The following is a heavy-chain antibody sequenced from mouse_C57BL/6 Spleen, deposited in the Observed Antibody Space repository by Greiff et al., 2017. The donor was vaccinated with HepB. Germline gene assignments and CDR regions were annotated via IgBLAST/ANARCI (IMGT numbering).Heavy chain of an antibody. D-gene: IGHD1-1*01. V-gene: IGHV5-6*02. CDR3: ASRTTVAPFDY. CDR2: ISSGGSYT. Sequence: EVNLVESGGDLVKPGGSLKLSCAASGFTFSSYGMSWVRQTPDKRLGWVATISSGGSYTYYPDSVKGRFTISRDNAKNTLYLQMSSLKSEDTAMYYCASRTTVAPFDYWGQGTTLTVSS. CDR1: GFTFSSYG. J-gene: IGHJ2*01.